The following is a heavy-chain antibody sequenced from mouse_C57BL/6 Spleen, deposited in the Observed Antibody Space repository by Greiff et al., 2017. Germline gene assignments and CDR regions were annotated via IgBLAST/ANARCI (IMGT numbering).Heavy chain of an antibody. Sequence: QVQLQQPGAELVRPGSSVKLSCKASGYTFTSYWMHWVKQRPIQGLEGIGNIDPSDSETHYNQKFKDKATLTVDKSSSTAYMQLSSLTSEDSAVYYCARSYYYGSSGDWYFDVWGTGTTVTVSS. CDR1: GYTFTSYW. CDR3: ARSYYYGSSGDWYFDV. D-gene: IGHD1-1*01. CDR2: IDPSDSET. V-gene: IGHV1-52*01. J-gene: IGHJ1*03.